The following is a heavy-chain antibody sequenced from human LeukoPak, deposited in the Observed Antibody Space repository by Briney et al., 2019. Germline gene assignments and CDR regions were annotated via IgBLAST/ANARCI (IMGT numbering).Heavy chain of an antibody. CDR3: ARDRRGTYSAVVTGTGMDV. Sequence: SETLSLTCTVSGDSISTYYWSWIRQPPGKGLEWIGYISYSGSSTYSSSLKSRATISLDTSKTQFSLELTSVTAADTAVYYCARDRRGTYSAVVTGTGMDVWGQGTTVIVSS. D-gene: IGHD3-22*01. CDR2: ISYSGSS. CDR1: GDSISTYY. J-gene: IGHJ6*02. V-gene: IGHV4-59*01.